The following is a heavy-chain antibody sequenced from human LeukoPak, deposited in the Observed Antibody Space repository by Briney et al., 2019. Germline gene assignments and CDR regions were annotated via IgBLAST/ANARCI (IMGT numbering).Heavy chain of an antibody. J-gene: IGHJ4*02. D-gene: IGHD1-26*01. CDR1: GDSVSSNSAA. CDR2: TYYRSKWYN. V-gene: IGHV6-1*01. Sequence: PSQTLSLTCAISGDSVSSNSAAWNWIRQSPSRGLEWLGRTYYRSKWYNDYAVSVKSRITINPDTSKNQFSLQLNSVTPEDTAVYYCASRSPWELLGGDYFDYWGQGTLVTVSS. CDR3: ASRSPWELLGGDYFDY.